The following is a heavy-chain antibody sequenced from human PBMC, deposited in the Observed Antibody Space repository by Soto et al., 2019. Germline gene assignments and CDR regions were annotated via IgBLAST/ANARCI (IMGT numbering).Heavy chain of an antibody. D-gene: IGHD3-22*01. CDR3: AASHYESYYASSNYYSSSEDY. V-gene: IGHV1-58*01. J-gene: IGHJ4*02. CDR1: GFTFTSPA. CDR2: IAVARGNT. Sequence: ASVKVSCKASGFTFTSPAVQWARQARGQRLEWIGWIAVARGNTNYAQKFRGRVTITRDVSTSTAHMELSSLTSEDTAVYYCAASHYESYYASSNYYSSSEDYWGQGTLVTVSS.